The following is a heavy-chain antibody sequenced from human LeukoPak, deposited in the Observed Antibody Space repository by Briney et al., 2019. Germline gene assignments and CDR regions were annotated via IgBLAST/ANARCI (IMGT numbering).Heavy chain of an antibody. D-gene: IGHD3-10*01. CDR1: GYTFTSYG. Sequence: ASVKVSCKASGYTFTSYGFSWVRQAPGQGLEWMGWISVYTGNTNYAQKFQDRVTLTTDTSTTTAYMELRSLRSADTAVYYCARDIENHSPSGAYFDSWGQEPWSPSP. J-gene: IGHJ4*01. CDR2: ISVYTGNT. CDR3: ARDIENHSPSGAYFDS. V-gene: IGHV1-18*01.